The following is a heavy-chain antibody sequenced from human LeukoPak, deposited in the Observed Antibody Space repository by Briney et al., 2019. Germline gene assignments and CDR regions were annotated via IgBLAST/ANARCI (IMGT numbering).Heavy chain of an antibody. V-gene: IGHV1-2*02. D-gene: IGHD2-2*01. CDR3: ARDVGEYCSSINCHASDY. Sequence: ASVKVSCKASGYTFTGYYIHWVRQAPGQGLEWMGWINPNSGGTNSAQKFQGRVTMTRDTSISTAYMELSRLRSDDTAVYYCARDVGEYCSSINCHASDYWGQGTLVTVSS. CDR1: GYTFTGYY. CDR2: INPNSGGT. J-gene: IGHJ4*02.